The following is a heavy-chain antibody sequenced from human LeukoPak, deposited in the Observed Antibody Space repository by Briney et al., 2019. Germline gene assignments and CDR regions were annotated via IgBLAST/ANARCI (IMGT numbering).Heavy chain of an antibody. CDR3: ASCLSYYYDTSGHQVRDAFDI. CDR1: GVSFSGYY. Sequence: PSETLSLTCAVYGVSFSGYYWSWIRQPPGKGLEWIGEINHSGNTDYNPSLKSRVTISVDTSKNQFSLKPSSVTAADTAVYYCASCLSYYYDTSGHQVRDAFDIWGQGTMVTVSS. V-gene: IGHV4-34*01. CDR2: INHSGNT. J-gene: IGHJ3*02. D-gene: IGHD3-22*01.